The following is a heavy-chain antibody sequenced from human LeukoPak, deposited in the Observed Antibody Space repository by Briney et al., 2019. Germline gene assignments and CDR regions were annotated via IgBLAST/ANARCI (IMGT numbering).Heavy chain of an antibody. D-gene: IGHD4-17*01. CDR3: AKDLPAGDYGDYGDDEGYYYGMDV. CDR1: GGTFSSYA. J-gene: IGHJ6*02. CDR2: IIPIFGTA. Sequence: ASVKVSCKASGGTFSSYAISWVRQAPGQGLERMGGIIPIFGTANYAQKFQGRVTITADESTSTAYMELSSLRSEDTAVYYCAKDLPAGDYGDYGDDEGYYYGMDVWGQGTTVTVSS. V-gene: IGHV1-69*01.